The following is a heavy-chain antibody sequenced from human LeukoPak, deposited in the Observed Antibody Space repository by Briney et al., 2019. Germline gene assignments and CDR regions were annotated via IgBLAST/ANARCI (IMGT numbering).Heavy chain of an antibody. CDR2: IIPILGIA. CDR1: GGTFSSYA. Sequence: SVKLSCKASGGTFSSYAISWVRQAPGQGLEWMGRIIPILGIANYAQKFQGRVTITADKSTSTAYMELSSLRSEDTAVYYCARARSVTTPYFDYWGQGTLVTVSS. CDR3: ARARSVTTPYFDY. D-gene: IGHD4-17*01. V-gene: IGHV1-69*04. J-gene: IGHJ4*02.